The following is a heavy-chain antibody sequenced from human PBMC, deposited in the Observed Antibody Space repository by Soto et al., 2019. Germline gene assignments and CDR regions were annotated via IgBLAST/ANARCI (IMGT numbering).Heavy chain of an antibody. CDR3: ARHYHPDYWYYGMDV. V-gene: IGHV5-51*01. J-gene: IGHJ6*02. Sequence: LKISCKGSGYSFTSYWIGWVRQLPGKGLEWMGIIYPGDSDTRYSPSFQGQVTISADKSISTAYLQWSSLKASDTAMYYCARHYHPDYWYYGMDVGGQGTKVNVYS. CDR2: IYPGDSDT. D-gene: IGHD2-8*02. CDR1: GYSFTSYW.